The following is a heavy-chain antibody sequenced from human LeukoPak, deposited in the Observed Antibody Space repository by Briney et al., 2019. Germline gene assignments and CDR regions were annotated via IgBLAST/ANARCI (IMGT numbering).Heavy chain of an antibody. CDR1: GFTFSSSA. CDR3: ARVGTYYYYYGMDV. V-gene: IGHV3-23*01. Sequence: GGSLRLSCAASGFTFSSSAMSWVRQAPRKGLEWVSAISNNGGYTYYADSVQGRFTISRDNSKSTLYLQMNSLRAEDTAVYYCARVGTYYYYYGMDVWGQGTTVTVSS. CDR2: ISNNGGYT. J-gene: IGHJ6*02. D-gene: IGHD1-1*01.